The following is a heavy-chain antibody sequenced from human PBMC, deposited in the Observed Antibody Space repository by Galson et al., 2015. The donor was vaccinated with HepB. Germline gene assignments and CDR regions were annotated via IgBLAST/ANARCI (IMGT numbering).Heavy chain of an antibody. CDR3: ARDLTTFGGVIAAAGTTQRGYNWFDP. Sequence: SVKVSCKASGYTFTSYAMHWVRQAPGQRLEWMGWINAGNGNTKYSQKFQGRVTITRDTSASTAYMELSSLRSEDTAVYYCARDLTTFGGVIAAAGTTQRGYNWFDPWGQGTLVTVSS. J-gene: IGHJ5*02. CDR2: INAGNGNT. D-gene: IGHD6-13*01. V-gene: IGHV1-3*01. CDR1: GYTFTSYA.